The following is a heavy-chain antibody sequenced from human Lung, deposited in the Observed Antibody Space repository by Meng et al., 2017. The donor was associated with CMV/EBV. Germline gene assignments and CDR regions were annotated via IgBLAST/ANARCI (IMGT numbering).Heavy chain of an antibody. D-gene: IGHD6-6*01. CDR3: ARGGYGSSSGAFAI. J-gene: IGHJ3*02. CDR1: GFTFSSYA. CDR2: ISYDGSNK. V-gene: IGHV3-30-3*01. Sequence: GGSLRLXXAASGFTFSSYAMHWVRQAPGKGLEWVAVISYDGSNKYYADSVKGRFTISRDNSKNTLYLQMNSLRAEDTAVYYCARGGYGSSSGAFAIWGQGTMVPVPS.